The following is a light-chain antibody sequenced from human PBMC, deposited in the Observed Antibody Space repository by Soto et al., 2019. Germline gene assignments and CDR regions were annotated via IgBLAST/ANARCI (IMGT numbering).Light chain of an antibody. J-gene: IGKJ4*01. V-gene: IGKV3-20*01. CDR1: QRVGSSY. CDR2: GAS. CDR3: QQYDNSPLT. Sequence: EIVLTQSPGTLSLSPGERATLSCRASQRVGSSYLAWYQHKPDQAPRLLIYGASGRATGTPDRFSGSGSGTDFTLTISRLEPEDFAVYYCQQYDNSPLTFGGGTKVDIK.